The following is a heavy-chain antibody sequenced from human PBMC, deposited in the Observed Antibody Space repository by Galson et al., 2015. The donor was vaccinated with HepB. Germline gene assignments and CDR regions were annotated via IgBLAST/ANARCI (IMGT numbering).Heavy chain of an antibody. CDR3: AKDQGRRSYEGGWFGP. Sequence: SLRLSCAASGFTFSTYGMHWVRQAPGKGLEWVAFISYDGGNRFYGDSVKGRFTISRDNSKNTLYLQMNSLRTDDTALYYCAKDQGRRSYEGGWFGPWGQGTLVTVPS. CDR1: GFTFSTYG. D-gene: IGHD1-26*01. V-gene: IGHV3-30*18. CDR2: ISYDGGNR. J-gene: IGHJ5*02.